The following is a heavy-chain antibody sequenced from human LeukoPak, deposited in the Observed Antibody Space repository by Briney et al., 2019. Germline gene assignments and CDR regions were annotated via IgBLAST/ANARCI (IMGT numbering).Heavy chain of an antibody. Sequence: SETLSLTCTVSGGSISSSSYYWGWIRQPPGKGLEWIGSIYYSGSTYYNPSLKSRVTISVDTSKNQFSLKLSSVTAADTAVYYCASETETTMLRHWGQGTLVTVSS. D-gene: IGHD1-1*01. V-gene: IGHV4-39*01. J-gene: IGHJ4*02. CDR3: ASETETTMLRH. CDR2: IYYSGST. CDR1: GGSISSSSYY.